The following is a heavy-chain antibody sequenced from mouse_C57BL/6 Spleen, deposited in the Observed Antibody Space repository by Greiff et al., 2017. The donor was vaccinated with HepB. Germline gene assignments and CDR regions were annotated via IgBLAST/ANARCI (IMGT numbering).Heavy chain of an antibody. CDR1: GYTFTSYW. Sequence: VKLQQPGTELVKPGASVKLSCKASGYTFTSYWMHWVKQRPGQGLEWIGNINPSNGGTNYNEKFKSKATLTVDKSSSTAYMQLSSLTSEDSAVYYCARGRSLGYDGYYFAYWGQGTLVTVSA. J-gene: IGHJ3*01. CDR2: INPSNGGT. CDR3: ARGRSLGYDGYYFAY. V-gene: IGHV1-53*01. D-gene: IGHD2-3*01.